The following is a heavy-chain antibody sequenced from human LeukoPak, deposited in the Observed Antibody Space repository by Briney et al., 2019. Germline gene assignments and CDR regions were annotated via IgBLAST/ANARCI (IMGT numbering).Heavy chain of an antibody. V-gene: IGHV3-7*01. CDR3: VRDRRYSSSWYPY. CDR2: IKQDGSEK. D-gene: IGHD6-13*01. Sequence: GGSLRLSCAASGFTFSSYWMSWVRQAPGKGLEWVASIKQDGSEKYYVDSVKGRFTISRDNAKNSLYLQMNSLRAEDTAVYYRVRDRRYSSSWYPYWGQGTLVTVSS. J-gene: IGHJ4*02. CDR1: GFTFSSYW.